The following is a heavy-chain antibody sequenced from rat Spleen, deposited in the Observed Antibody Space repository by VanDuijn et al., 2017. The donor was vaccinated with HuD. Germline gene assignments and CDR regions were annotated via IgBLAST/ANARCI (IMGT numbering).Heavy chain of an antibody. V-gene: IGHV2-77*01. J-gene: IGHJ4*01. CDR1: GFSLTSYG. CDR2: IRGDGST. Sequence: QVQMKETGPGLVQTTQTLSVTCTVSGFSLTSYGVHWVRQAPGKGLEGMGIIRGDGSTNYNSALKSRLSISRDTSKSQVFLTMNSLQTDDTAVYYCARSSYGYVMDAWGQGASVTVSS. CDR3: ARSSYGYVMDA. D-gene: IGHD1-2*01.